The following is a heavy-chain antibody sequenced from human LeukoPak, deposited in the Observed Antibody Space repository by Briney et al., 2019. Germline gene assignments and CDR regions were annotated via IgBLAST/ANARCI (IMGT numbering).Heavy chain of an antibody. V-gene: IGHV1-69*05. CDR2: IIPIFGTA. D-gene: IGHD3-22*01. CDR1: GGTFSSYA. CDR3: ASVSHYYDKVWFDP. Sequence: ASVKVSCKASGGTFSSYAISWVQQAPGQGLEWMGGIIPIFGTANYAQKFQGRVTITTDESTSTAYMELSSLRSEDSAVYYCASVSHYYDKVWFDPWGQGTLVTVSS. J-gene: IGHJ5*02.